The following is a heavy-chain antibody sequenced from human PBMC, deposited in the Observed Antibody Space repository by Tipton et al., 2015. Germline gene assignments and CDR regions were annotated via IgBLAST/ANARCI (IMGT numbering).Heavy chain of an antibody. D-gene: IGHD3-9*01. Sequence: GLVKPSETLSLTCTVSGGSVSSVSYYWGWIRQTPGKGLEWIGYISQRDGTNYNPSLKSRVTISTDTSKNQFSLKLTSVTAADTAVYYCACQDYDSLTRDYQTVDYWGQGTLVTVSS. CDR3: ACQDYDSLTRDYQTVDY. V-gene: IGHV4-61*01. CDR1: GGSVSSVSYY. CDR2: ISQRDGT. J-gene: IGHJ4*02.